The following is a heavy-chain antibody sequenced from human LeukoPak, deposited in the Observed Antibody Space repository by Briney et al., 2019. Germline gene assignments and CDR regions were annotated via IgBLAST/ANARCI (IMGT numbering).Heavy chain of an antibody. V-gene: IGHV3-30*04. CDR3: ARDLSTHYSVDY. D-gene: IGHD2-15*01. CDR1: GFAFSSFA. CDR2: ISYDGRHK. Sequence: GGSLRLSCAASGFAFSSFAIHCVRQAPGKGLERVAFISYDGRHKYYADAVKGRFTISRDNSENTLYLHMNSLRAEDTALYYCARDLSTHYSVDYWGQGTLVTVSS. J-gene: IGHJ4*02.